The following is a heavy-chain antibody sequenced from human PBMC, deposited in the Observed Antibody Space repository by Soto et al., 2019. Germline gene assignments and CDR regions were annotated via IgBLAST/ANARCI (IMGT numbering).Heavy chain of an antibody. V-gene: IGHV4-39*01. CDR1: GDSLRNPHFF. CDR3: ARSPNLASSGPNFDS. CDR2: IYASGDT. Sequence: SETLSLTCTVSGDSLRNPHFFWGWVRQPPGRGLEWIGSIYASGDTYYSPSLKSRLTISVDTSKNQFSLTLRSVTAADTAVSYCARSPNLASSGPNFDSWGQGALVTVSS. D-gene: IGHD6-13*01. J-gene: IGHJ4*02.